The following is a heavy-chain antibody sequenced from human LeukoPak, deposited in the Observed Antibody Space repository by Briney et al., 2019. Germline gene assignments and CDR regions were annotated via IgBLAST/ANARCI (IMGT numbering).Heavy chain of an antibody. CDR3: ATTMMDSGSFSY. J-gene: IGHJ4*02. Sequence: ASVKVSCKASGYTLTELSMHWVRQAPGKGLEWMGGFDPEDGETIYAQKFQGRVTMTEDTSTDTAYMELSSLRSEDTAVYYCATTMMDSGSFSYWGQGTLVTVSS. CDR1: GYTLTELS. V-gene: IGHV1-24*01. D-gene: IGHD1-26*01. CDR2: FDPEDGET.